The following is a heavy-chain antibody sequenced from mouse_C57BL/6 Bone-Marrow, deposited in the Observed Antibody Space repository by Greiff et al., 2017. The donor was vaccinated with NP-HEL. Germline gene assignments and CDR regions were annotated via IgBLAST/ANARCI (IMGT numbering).Heavy chain of an antibody. CDR3: ARIYYYGSSRYYYAMDY. Sequence: QVQLQQPGAELVKPGASVKMSCKASGYTFTSYWITWVKQRPGQGLEWIGDIYPGSGSTNYNEKFKSKATLPVDTSSSTAYMQLSSLTSEDSAVYYCARIYYYGSSRYYYAMDYWGQGTSVTVSS. CDR2: IYPGSGST. J-gene: IGHJ4*01. CDR1: GYTFTSYW. D-gene: IGHD1-1*01. V-gene: IGHV1-55*01.